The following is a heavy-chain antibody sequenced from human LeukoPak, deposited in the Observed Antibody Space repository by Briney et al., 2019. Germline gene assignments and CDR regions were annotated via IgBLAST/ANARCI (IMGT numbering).Heavy chain of an antibody. D-gene: IGHD2-2*01. J-gene: IGHJ4*02. V-gene: IGHV3-23*01. CDR3: AKHLRSGSSGTSEFDY. CDR1: GFTFSSCW. Sequence: GGSLRLSCAASGFTFSSCWMHWVRQAPGKGLEWVSTIGGRGGPTYYADSVKGRFTISRDNSKNTLYLQVNSLRVEDTAVYYCAKHLRSGSSGTSEFDYWGQGTLVTVSS. CDR2: IGGRGGPT.